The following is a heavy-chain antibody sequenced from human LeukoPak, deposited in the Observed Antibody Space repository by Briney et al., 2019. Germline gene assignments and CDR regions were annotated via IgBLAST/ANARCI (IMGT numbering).Heavy chain of an antibody. CDR2: INPSGGST. CDR3: ELGIAAAGTYFDY. Sequence: GASVKVSCKASGYTFTSYYMHRVRQAPGQGLEWMGIINPSGGSTSYAQKFQGRVTMTRDMSTSTVYMELSSLRSEDMAVYYCELGIAAAGTYFDYWGQGTLVTVSS. J-gene: IGHJ4*02. D-gene: IGHD6-13*01. V-gene: IGHV1-46*01. CDR1: GYTFTSYY.